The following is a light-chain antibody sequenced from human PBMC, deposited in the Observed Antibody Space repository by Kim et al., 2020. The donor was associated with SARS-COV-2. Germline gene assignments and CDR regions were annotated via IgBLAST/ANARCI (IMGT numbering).Light chain of an antibody. V-gene: IGLV3-21*04. J-gene: IGLJ3*02. Sequence: PGKTAWITCGGHHIGSYNVHWYQQKPGLAPVLVIYYDTDRPSGIPERFSGSNSGNTATLTISRVAAGDEADYYCQVWDTISDHPVFGGGTQLTVL. CDR2: YDT. CDR3: QVWDTISDHPV. CDR1: HIGSYN.